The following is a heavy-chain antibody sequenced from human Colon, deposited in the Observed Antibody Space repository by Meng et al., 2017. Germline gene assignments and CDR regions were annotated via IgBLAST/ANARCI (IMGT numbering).Heavy chain of an antibody. V-gene: IGHV5-51*01. CDR2: IYPGDSDT. Sequence: GESLKISCKGSGYSFTSYWIGWVRQMPGKGLEWMGIIYPGDSDTRYSPSFQGQVTISADKSISTAYLQWSSLKASDTAMYYCARVGEGSSGWYYAFDIWGQGTMVTVSS. J-gene: IGHJ3*02. CDR3: ARVGEGSSGWYYAFDI. D-gene: IGHD6-19*01. CDR1: GYSFTSYW.